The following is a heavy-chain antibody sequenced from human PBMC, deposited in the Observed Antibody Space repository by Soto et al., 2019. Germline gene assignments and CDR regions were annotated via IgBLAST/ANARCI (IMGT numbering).Heavy chain of an antibody. V-gene: IGHV4-59*11. CDR2: LHYSGST. J-gene: IGHJ5*02. CDR3: AREGPTYNWFAP. CDR1: GGSITNHY. Sequence: PSETLSLTCTVSGGSITNHYWSWIRQPPGQGLEWIGYLHYSGSTNYNPSIQSRVTMTVDTSKNQFSLKLSPVTAADTAVNNCAREGPTYNWFAPGGQGTQVTVSS.